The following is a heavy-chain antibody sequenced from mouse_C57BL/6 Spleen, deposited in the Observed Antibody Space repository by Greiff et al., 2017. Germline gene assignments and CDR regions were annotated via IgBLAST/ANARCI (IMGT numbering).Heavy chain of an antibody. D-gene: IGHD1-1*01. J-gene: IGHJ2*01. CDR2: INPGSGGT. CDR3: AREDDYYGSSASFDY. Sequence: VQLQQSGAELVRPGTSVKVSCKASGYAFTNYLIEWVKQRPGQGLEWIGVINPGSGGTNYNEKFKGKATLTADKSSSTAYMQLSSLTSEDSAVYCCAREDDYYGSSASFDYWGQGTTLTVSS. CDR1: GYAFTNYL. V-gene: IGHV1-54*01.